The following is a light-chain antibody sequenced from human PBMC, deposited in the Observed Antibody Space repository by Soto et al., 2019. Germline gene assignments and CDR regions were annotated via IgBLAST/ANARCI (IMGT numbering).Light chain of an antibody. J-gene: IGLJ3*02. Sequence: SVLTQPASVSGSPGQSITISCTGTSSNIGTYNLVSWYQQHPGKAPKLMIYEGSKRPSGVSNRFSGSRSGNTASLTISGLQAEDEADYYCCSFALGSTSVFGGGTKVTVL. CDR3: CSFALGSTSV. CDR1: SSNIGTYNL. CDR2: EGS. V-gene: IGLV2-23*01.